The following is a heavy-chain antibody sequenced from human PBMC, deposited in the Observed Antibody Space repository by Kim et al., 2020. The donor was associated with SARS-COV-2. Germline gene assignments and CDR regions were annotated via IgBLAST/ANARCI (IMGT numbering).Heavy chain of an antibody. V-gene: IGHV3-30*18. CDR3: AKGRATVTTSDAFDI. Sequence: GGSLRLSCAASGFTFSSYGMHWVRQAPGKGLEWVAVISYDGSNKYYADSVKGRFTISRDNSKNTLYLQMNSLRAEDTAVYYCAKGRATVTTSDAFDIWGQGKMVTVSS. J-gene: IGHJ3*02. D-gene: IGHD4-17*01. CDR2: ISYDGSNK. CDR1: GFTFSSYG.